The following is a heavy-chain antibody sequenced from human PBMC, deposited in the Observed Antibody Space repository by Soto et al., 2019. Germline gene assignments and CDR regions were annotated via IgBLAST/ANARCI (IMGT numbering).Heavy chain of an antibody. CDR1: GFTFSSYA. V-gene: IGHV3-23*01. CDR3: AKTDAVSRWQGGGMDV. D-gene: IGHD2-8*01. CDR2: ISGSGGST. Sequence: GGSLRLSCAASGFTFSSYAMSWVRQAPGKGLEWVSAISGSGGSTYYADSVKGRFTISRDNSKNTLYLQMNSLRAEDTAVYYCAKTDAVSRWQGGGMDVWGQGTTVTVSS. J-gene: IGHJ6*02.